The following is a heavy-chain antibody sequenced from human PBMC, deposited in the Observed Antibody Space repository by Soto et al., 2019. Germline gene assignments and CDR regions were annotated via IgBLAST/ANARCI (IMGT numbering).Heavy chain of an antibody. J-gene: IGHJ4*02. CDR3: ARNPWGVAGTDY. D-gene: IGHD6-19*01. CDR1: GFTFSTFW. CDR2: IKPGGSEK. V-gene: IGHV3-7*01. Sequence: EVQLLESGGGLAQPGGSLRLSCAASGFTFSTFWMSWVRQAPGKGLEWVANIKPGGSEKYYVDSVKGRFTISRDDANKSLYLQMNSLRVEDTAMYYCARNPWGVAGTDYWGQGTLVTVSS.